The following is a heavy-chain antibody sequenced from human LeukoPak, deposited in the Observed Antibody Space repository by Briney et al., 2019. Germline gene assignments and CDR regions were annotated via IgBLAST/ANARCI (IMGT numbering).Heavy chain of an antibody. CDR1: GFTFDDYA. J-gene: IGHJ4*02. Sequence: PGGSLRLSCAASGFTFDDYAMHWVRQAPGKGLEWVSGISWNSGSIGYADSVKGRFTISRDNAKNSLYLQMNSLRAEDTALYYCAEDIQSDSGGLGSLFDCWGQGTLVTVSS. D-gene: IGHD2-21*02. V-gene: IGHV3-9*01. CDR3: AEDIQSDSGGLGSLFDC. CDR2: ISWNSGSI.